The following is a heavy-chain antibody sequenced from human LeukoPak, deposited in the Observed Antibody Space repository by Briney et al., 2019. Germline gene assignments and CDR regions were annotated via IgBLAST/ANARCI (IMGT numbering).Heavy chain of an antibody. J-gene: IGHJ4*02. Sequence: SETLSLTCAVYGGSFSGYYWSWIRQPPGKWLEWIGEVNHSGSTNYNPSLKSRVTISVDTSKNQFSLKLSSVTAADTAVYYCARDRVTVAGITFFDYWGQGTLVTVSS. CDR3: ARDRVTVAGITFFDY. V-gene: IGHV4-34*01. CDR1: GGSFSGYY. D-gene: IGHD6-19*01. CDR2: VNHSGST.